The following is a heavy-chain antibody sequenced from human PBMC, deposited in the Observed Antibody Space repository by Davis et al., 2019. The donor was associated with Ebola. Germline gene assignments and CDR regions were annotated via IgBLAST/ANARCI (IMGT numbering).Heavy chain of an antibody. CDR2: INHSGST. CDR3: ARGNRYYYGSGRYYYGMDV. V-gene: IGHV4-34*01. D-gene: IGHD3-10*01. Sequence: WIGEINHSGSTNYNPSLKSRVTISVDTSKNQFSLKLSSVTAADTAVYYCARGNRYYYGSGRYYYGMDVWGQGTTVTVSS. J-gene: IGHJ6*02.